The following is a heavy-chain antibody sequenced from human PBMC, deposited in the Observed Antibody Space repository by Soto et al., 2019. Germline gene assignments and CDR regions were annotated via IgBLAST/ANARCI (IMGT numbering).Heavy chain of an antibody. CDR1: GGTFSTYA. Sequence: QVQLLQSGAEVKKPGSSVRVSCEASGGTFSTYAISWVRQAPGQGLEWMGDIIPIFGKVNYAQKFQGRVTITARESTTTVYMAPRRLISEDTAVYYCAQRTVAGTPTAYYYYGTEVWGQGTTVTGSS. J-gene: IGHJ6*02. CDR2: IIPIFGKV. D-gene: IGHD6-19*01. CDR3: AQRTVAGTPTAYYYYGTEV. V-gene: IGHV1-69*12.